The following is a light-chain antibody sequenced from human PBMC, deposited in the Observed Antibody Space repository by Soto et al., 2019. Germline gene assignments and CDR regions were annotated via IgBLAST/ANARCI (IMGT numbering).Light chain of an antibody. CDR3: QQRSNWPLT. CDR1: QSVSSY. Sequence: EIVLTQSPATLSLSPGERATLSCRASQSVSSYLAWYQQKPGQAPRLLIYDASNRANGIPARFSGSGSGTDFTLTISSLEPEAFAVYYCQQRSNWPLTFGGGTKVEIK. V-gene: IGKV3-11*01. J-gene: IGKJ4*01. CDR2: DAS.